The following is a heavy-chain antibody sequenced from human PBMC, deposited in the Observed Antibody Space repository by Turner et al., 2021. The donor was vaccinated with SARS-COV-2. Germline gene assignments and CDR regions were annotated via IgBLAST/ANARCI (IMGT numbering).Heavy chain of an antibody. D-gene: IGHD1-26*01. V-gene: IGHV1-8*03. Sequence: QVQLVQAGAEVKKPGAAVKVACKAFGYSFTSYDINWVRQATGQGLEWMGERNTNSGTTFYARKFPGRVTITRNTSISTAYMELSSLRSEDTAVYYCARVGVGATEYMDVWGKGTTVTVSS. CDR2: RNTNSGTT. J-gene: IGHJ6*03. CDR3: ARVGVGATEYMDV. CDR1: GYSFTSYD.